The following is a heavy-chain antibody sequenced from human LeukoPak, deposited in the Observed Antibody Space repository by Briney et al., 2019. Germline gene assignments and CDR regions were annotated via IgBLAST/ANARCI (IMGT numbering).Heavy chain of an antibody. CDR3: TKDVGVILFDY. D-gene: IGHD3-16*01. J-gene: IGHJ4*02. V-gene: IGHV3-23*01. CDR1: GFTFSDYA. CDR2: ISNSGGST. Sequence: PGGSLRLSCAASGFTFSDYAMSWVRQAPGKGLEWVSTISNSGGSTHYADSLKGRFTISRDNSKSTLYLQMNSLRAEDTAIYYCTKDVGVILFDYWGQGTLVTVSP.